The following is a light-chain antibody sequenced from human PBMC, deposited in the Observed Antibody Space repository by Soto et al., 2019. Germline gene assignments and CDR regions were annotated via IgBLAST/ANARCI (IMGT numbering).Light chain of an antibody. CDR3: QQSYVTLFT. CDR2: AAS. V-gene: IGKV1-39*01. CDR1: QTIIRY. Sequence: DLQMTQSPSSLSASVGDRVTITCRASQTIIRYLNWHQQKPGRAPDLLIYAASSLHTGVPSRFSASGTGTEVTLTISSLQPEDSATYYGQQSYVTLFTCRPGPRVEIK. J-gene: IGKJ3*01.